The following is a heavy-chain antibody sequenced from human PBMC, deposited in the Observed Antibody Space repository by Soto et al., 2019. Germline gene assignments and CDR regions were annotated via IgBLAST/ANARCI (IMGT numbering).Heavy chain of an antibody. CDR2: IYPGDSDT. J-gene: IGHJ6*02. Sequence: GESLKISCKGSGYSFTSYWIGWVRQMPGKGLEWMGIIYPGDSDTRYSPSFQGQVTISADKSISTAYLQWSSLKASDTAVYYCARRNVLLWFGELLTDYGMDVWGQGTTVTVSS. CDR3: ARRNVLLWFGELLTDYGMDV. D-gene: IGHD3-10*01. CDR1: GYSFTSYW. V-gene: IGHV5-51*01.